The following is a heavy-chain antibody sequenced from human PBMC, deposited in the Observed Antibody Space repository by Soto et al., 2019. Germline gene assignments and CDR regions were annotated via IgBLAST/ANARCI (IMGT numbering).Heavy chain of an antibody. J-gene: IGHJ6*02. D-gene: IGHD4-17*01. CDR2: NIPILGIA. CDR1: GGTFSSYT. V-gene: IGHV1-69*08. CDR3: ARDTVTLGYGMDV. Sequence: QVQLVQSGAEVKKPGSSVKVSCKASGGTFSSYTISWVRQAPGQGLEWMGRNIPILGIANYAQKFQGRVTITADKSTSTAYMELCSLRSEDTAVYYCARDTVTLGYGMDVWGQGTTVTVSS.